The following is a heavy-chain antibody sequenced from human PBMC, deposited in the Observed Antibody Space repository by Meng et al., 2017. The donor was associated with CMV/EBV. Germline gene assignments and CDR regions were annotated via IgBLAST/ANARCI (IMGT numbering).Heavy chain of an antibody. Sequence: GESLKISCAASGFTVSSNYMSWVRQAPGKGLEWVSVIYSGGSTYYADSVKGRSTISRDNSKNTLYLQMNSLRAEDTAVYYCARGGLGWFDPWGQGTLVTVSS. CDR3: ARGGLGWFDP. J-gene: IGHJ5*02. V-gene: IGHV3-53*01. CDR1: GFTVSSNY. CDR2: IYSGGST. D-gene: IGHD6-19*01.